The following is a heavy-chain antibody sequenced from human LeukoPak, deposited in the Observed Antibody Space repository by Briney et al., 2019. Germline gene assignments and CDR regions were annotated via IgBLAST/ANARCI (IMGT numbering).Heavy chain of an antibody. D-gene: IGHD5/OR15-5a*01. J-gene: IGHJ3*02. V-gene: IGHV3-53*01. Sequence: GGSLRLSCAAFGFTVSSYYMSWVRQAPGKGLEWVSVMRSAGTTSYADCVKGRFTISRDSSKNMLYLQMTSLRAEDTAMYYCARESWKGSTTDGLDIWGQGTMVTVSS. CDR3: ARESWKGSTTDGLDI. CDR2: MRSAGTT. CDR1: GFTVSSYY.